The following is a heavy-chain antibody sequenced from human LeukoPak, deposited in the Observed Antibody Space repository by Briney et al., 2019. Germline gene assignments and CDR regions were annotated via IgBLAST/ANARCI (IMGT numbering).Heavy chain of an antibody. D-gene: IGHD6-6*01. Sequence: SQTLSLTCTVSGVSISSGDYYWSWIRQPPGKGLEWIGYIYYSGSTYYNPSLKSRVTISVDTSKNQFSLKLSSVTAADTAVYYCAREGVEYSSSFGYWGQGTLVSVSS. CDR1: GVSISSGDYY. V-gene: IGHV4-30-4*08. CDR3: AREGVEYSSSFGY. CDR2: IYYSGST. J-gene: IGHJ4*02.